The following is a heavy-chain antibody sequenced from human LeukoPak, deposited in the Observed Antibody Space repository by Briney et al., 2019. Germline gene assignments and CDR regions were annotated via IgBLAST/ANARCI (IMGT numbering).Heavy chain of an antibody. D-gene: IGHD1-26*01. CDR3: LGAESNAFDI. CDR1: GGSISSSSYY. CDR2: IYYSGST. Sequence: SETLSFTCTVSGGSISSSSYYWGWIRQPPGKGLEWIGSIYYSGSTYYNPSLKSRVTISVDTSKNQFSLKLSSVTAADTAVYYCLGAESNAFDIWGQGTMVTVSS. V-gene: IGHV4-39*01. J-gene: IGHJ3*02.